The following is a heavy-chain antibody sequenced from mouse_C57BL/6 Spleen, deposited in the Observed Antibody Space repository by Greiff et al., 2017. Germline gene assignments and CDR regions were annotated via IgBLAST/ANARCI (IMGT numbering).Heavy chain of an antibody. CDR2: IDPETGGT. CDR3: TRPCDGYSTLYFDY. Sequence: QVQLQQSGAELVRPGASVTLSCKASGYTFTDYEMPWVKQTPVHGLEWIGAIDPETGGTSYNQKFKGKAILTADKSSSTAYMVLRRLTSEDSAVYYCTRPCDGYSTLYFDYWGQGTTLTVSS. J-gene: IGHJ2*01. CDR1: GYTFTDYE. V-gene: IGHV1-15*01. D-gene: IGHD2-3*01.